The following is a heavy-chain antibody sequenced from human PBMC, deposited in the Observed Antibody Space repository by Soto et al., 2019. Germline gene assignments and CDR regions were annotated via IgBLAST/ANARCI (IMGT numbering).Heavy chain of an antibody. Sequence: ASVKVSCKTCGYTFSNYAISWVGQAPGQGLEWMGWVSPYNGNANYTEKFQGRVSMTTDTSTTTAYMELTSLTSDDTAIYYCARAISLITAAPAYLGQGTLVTVSS. CDR2: VSPYNGNA. CDR1: GYTFSNYA. D-gene: IGHD3-3*01. V-gene: IGHV1-18*04. J-gene: IGHJ4*02. CDR3: ARAISLITAAPAY.